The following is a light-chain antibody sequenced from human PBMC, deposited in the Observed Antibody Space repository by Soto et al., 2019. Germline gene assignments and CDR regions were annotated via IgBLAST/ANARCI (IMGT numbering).Light chain of an antibody. CDR2: AAS. CDR1: QGISSY. J-gene: IGKJ1*01. V-gene: IGKV1-8*01. Sequence: AIRMSQYPSSFSASTGDRVTMQFRASQGISSYLAWYQQKPGKAPKLLIYAASTLQSGVPSRFSGSGSGTDFTLTISCLQSEDFAPYYCQQYYSYPRTSAQGTKVDI. CDR3: QQYYSYPRT.